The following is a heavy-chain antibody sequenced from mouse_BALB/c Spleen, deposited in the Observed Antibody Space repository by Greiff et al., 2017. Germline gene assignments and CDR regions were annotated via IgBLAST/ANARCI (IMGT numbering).Heavy chain of an antibody. CDR2: ISSGGSYT. V-gene: IGHV5-9-4*01. CDR3: ARAREDY. CDR1: GFTFSSYA. Sequence: EVQLVESGGGLVKPGGSLKLSCAASGFTFSSYAMSWVRQSPEKRLEWVAEISSGGSYTYYPDTVTGRFTISRDNAKNTLYLEMSSLRSEDTAMYYCARAREDYWGQGTSVTVSA. J-gene: IGHJ4*01.